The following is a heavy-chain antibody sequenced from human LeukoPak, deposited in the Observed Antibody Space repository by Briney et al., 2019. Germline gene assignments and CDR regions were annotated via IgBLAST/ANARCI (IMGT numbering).Heavy chain of an antibody. Sequence: GGSLRLSCAASGFTFSTYTMNWVRQAPGKGLEWVSSISYSSSYIYYADSVKGRFTISRDNAKNSLYLQMNTLRAEDTAVYYCARDLYCSSTSCTDAFDIWAKRQWSPPLQ. V-gene: IGHV3-21*01. D-gene: IGHD2-2*01. CDR3: ARDLYCSSTSCTDAFDI. J-gene: IGHJ3*02. CDR2: ISYSSSYI. CDR1: GFTFSTYT.